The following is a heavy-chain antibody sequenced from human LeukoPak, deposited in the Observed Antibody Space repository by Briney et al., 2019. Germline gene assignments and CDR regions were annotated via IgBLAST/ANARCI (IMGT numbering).Heavy chain of an antibody. D-gene: IGHD3-10*01. V-gene: IGHV4-38-2*02. J-gene: IGHJ4*02. CDR3: ARGKEVITMLRGLKPGYYFDY. Sequence: SETLSLTCTVSGYSISSGYYWGWIRQPPGKGLEWIGEINHSGSTNYNPSLKSRVTISVDTSKNQFSLKLNSVTAADTAVYYCARGKEVITMLRGLKPGYYFDYWGQGTLVTVSS. CDR2: INHSGST. CDR1: GYSISSGYY.